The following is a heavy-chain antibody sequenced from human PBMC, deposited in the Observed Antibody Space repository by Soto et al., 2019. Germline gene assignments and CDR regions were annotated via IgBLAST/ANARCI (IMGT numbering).Heavy chain of an antibody. Sequence: SGGSLRLSCAASGFTFSNYAMSWVRQAPGKGLEWVSTISGTGGDTHLADSVKGRFTISRDNSVNTLFLQMNSLRAEDTAVYYCASKLTYGASSDYWGQGTLVTVSS. CDR3: ASKLTYGASSDY. D-gene: IGHD4-17*01. V-gene: IGHV3-23*01. J-gene: IGHJ4*02. CDR1: GFTFSNYA. CDR2: ISGTGGDT.